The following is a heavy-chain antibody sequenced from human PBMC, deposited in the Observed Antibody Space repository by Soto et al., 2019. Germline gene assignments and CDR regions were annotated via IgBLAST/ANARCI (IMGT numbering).Heavy chain of an antibody. CDR2: INHSGTI. J-gene: IGHJ6*02. D-gene: IGHD2-21*02. V-gene: IGHV4-34*01. CDR3: ARADRTLVTSYSPDV. Sequence: KSSETLSLTCAVYGGSFSGYYWTWIRQPPGKGLEWIGEINHSGTINFNPSLKSRLTISLDTSKKHFSLKLSSVTDADTAAYYCARADRTLVTSYSPDVRGQGTTVTVSS. CDR1: GGSFSGYY.